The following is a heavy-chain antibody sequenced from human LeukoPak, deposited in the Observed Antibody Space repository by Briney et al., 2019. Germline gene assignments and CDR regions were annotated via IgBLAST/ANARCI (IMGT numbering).Heavy chain of an antibody. Sequence: PGGSLRLSCSVSGFTFSSYAMYWVRQPPEKGLEYVSAISSNGDRIYYADSVKGRFTISRDNSKNTVYLQMSSLGAGDTAVYYCVKVRIPGTTVTGFDYWGQGTLVTVSS. D-gene: IGHD4-17*01. J-gene: IGHJ4*02. CDR3: VKVRIPGTTVTGFDY. CDR2: ISSNGDRI. CDR1: GFTFSSYA. V-gene: IGHV3-64D*09.